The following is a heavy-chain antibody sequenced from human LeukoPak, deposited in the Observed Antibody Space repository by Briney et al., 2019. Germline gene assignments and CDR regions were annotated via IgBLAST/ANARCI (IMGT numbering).Heavy chain of an antibody. CDR2: MNPNSGNT. J-gene: IGHJ5*02. CDR1: GYTFTRYD. CDR3: ARVPHYYDSSVT. D-gene: IGHD3-22*01. V-gene: IGHV1-8*01. Sequence: ASLKPSCKASGYTFTRYDINWVRQATGHRLEWMGGMNPNSGNTGYAQKFQGRVTMTRNTSISTAYMELSSLRSEDTAVYYCARVPHYYDSSVTWGQGTLVTVSS.